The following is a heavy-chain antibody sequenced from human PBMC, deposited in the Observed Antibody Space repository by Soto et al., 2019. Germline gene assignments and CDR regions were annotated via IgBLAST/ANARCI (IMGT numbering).Heavy chain of an antibody. CDR3: ARGPSGDKVDY. Sequence: QVQLQESGPGLVEPSQTLSLTCTVSGGSISSGDYCWSWIRPTPGKGLEWIGHNYNRGSTYSNPPLKSRVTISVDTSKNQFSLKLSSVTAADTAVYDCARGPSGDKVDYWGQGTLVTVSS. V-gene: IGHV4-30-4*01. CDR1: GGSISSGDYC. D-gene: IGHD1-26*01. J-gene: IGHJ4*02. CDR2: NYNRGST.